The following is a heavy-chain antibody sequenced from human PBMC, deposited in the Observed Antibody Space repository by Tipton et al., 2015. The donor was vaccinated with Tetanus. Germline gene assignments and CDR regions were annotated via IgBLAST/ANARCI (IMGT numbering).Heavy chain of an antibody. V-gene: IGHV4-59*12. J-gene: IGHJ5*02. CDR1: GGSMNSYY. CDR3: ARGSDIVVVPGVTRADWFDP. D-gene: IGHD2-2*01. Sequence: GLVKPSETLSLICTVSGGSMNSYYWSWIRQPPGKGLEWIGYIYYTGTTTYNPSLKGRVTMSLDTSKNQFSLKLTSVTAADTAMYYCARGSDIVVVPGVTRADWFDPWGQGTLVTVSS. CDR2: IYYTGTT.